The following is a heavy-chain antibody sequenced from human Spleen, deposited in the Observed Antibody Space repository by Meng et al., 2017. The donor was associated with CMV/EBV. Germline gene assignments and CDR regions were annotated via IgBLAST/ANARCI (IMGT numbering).Heavy chain of an antibody. CDR1: GDSVSSGYLY. V-gene: IGHV4-61*01. D-gene: IGHD4-23*01. J-gene: IGHJ4*02. CDR2: IYHSGST. Sequence: GSLSLTCTVSGDSVSSGYLYWSWIRQPPGKGLEWIGNIYHSGSTNYNPSLKSRVTISVDTSKNQFSLKLSSVIAADTAVYYCATGRYGGKKWDSWGQGTLVTVSS. CDR3: ATGRYGGKKWDS.